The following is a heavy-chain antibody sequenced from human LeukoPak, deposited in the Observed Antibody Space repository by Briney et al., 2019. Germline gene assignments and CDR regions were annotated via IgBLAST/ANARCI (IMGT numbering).Heavy chain of an antibody. CDR2: INHSGST. V-gene: IGHV4-34*01. CDR3: ARASVAMIDY. D-gene: IGHD5-12*01. Sequence: SETLSLTCAVYGGSFSGYYWSWIRQPLGKGLEWIGEINHSGSTNYNPSLKSRVTISVDTSKNQFSLKLSSVTAADTAVYYFARASVAMIDYWGQGTLVTVSS. CDR1: GGSFSGYY. J-gene: IGHJ4*02.